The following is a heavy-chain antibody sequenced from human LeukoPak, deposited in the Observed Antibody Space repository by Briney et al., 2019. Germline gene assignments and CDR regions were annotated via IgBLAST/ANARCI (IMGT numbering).Heavy chain of an antibody. CDR1: GYTFTSYG. D-gene: IGHD3-3*01. CDR2: ISAYNGNT. J-gene: IGHJ3*02. V-gene: IGHV1-18*01. CDR3: ARAETSYYDFWSGRDAFDI. Sequence: GASVKVSCKASGYTFTSYGISWVRQAPGQGLEWMGWISAYNGNTNYAQKLQGRVTMTTDTSTSTAYMELRSLRSDDTAVYYCARAETSYYDFWSGRDAFDIWSQGTMVTVSS.